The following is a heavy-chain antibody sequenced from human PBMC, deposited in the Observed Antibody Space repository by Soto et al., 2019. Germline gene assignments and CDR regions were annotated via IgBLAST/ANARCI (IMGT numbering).Heavy chain of an antibody. J-gene: IGHJ6*03. Sequence: LRLSGEASGFTFSSYAISWVRQAPGKGLEWIGEINHSGSTNYNPSLKSRVTITVDTSKNQFSLKLSSVTAADTAVYYCARGVDGGYYMDVWGKGTTVTVSS. V-gene: IGHV4-34*01. CDR3: ARGVDGGYYMDV. CDR1: GFTFSSYA. D-gene: IGHD3-16*01. CDR2: INHSGST.